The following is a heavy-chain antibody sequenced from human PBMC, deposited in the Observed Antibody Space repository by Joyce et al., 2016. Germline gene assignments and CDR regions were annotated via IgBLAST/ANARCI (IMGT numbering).Heavy chain of an antibody. Sequence: EVQLVESGGGLVKPGGSLRLSCAASGFTFSSYSMSWVRQAPGKGLEWVSSLRSSSSYIKYTDSVKGRFTISRDNAKNSLYLQMNSPRVEDTAVYYCARSSYTNGIFDYWGQGTLVTVSS. V-gene: IGHV3-21*01. CDR3: ARSSYTNGIFDY. J-gene: IGHJ4*02. D-gene: IGHD2-8*01. CDR2: LRSSSSYI. CDR1: GFTFSSYS.